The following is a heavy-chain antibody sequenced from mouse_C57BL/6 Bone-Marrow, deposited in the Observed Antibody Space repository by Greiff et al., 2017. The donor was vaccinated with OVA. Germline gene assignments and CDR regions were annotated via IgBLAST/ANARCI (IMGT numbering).Heavy chain of an antibody. Sequence: EVQLQQSGAELVRPGASVKLSCTASGFNIKDDCMHWVKQRPEQGLEWIGWIDPEDGDTEYASKFQGKATITADTSSNTAYLQLSSLTSEDSAVYYCTSYYSNYDFAYWGQGTTLTVSA. J-gene: IGHJ2*01. D-gene: IGHD2-5*01. CDR2: IDPEDGDT. CDR3: TSYYSNYDFAY. CDR1: GFNIKDDC. V-gene: IGHV14-4*01.